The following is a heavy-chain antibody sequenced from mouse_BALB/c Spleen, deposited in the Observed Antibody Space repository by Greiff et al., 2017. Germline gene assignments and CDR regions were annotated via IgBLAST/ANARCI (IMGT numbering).Heavy chain of an antibody. CDR2: ISDGGSYT. CDR1: GFTFSDYY. J-gene: IGHJ3*01. V-gene: IGHV5-4*02. D-gene: IGHD2-4*01. Sequence: EVKLVESGGGLVKPGGSLKLSCAASGFTFSDYYMYWVRQTPEKRLEWVATISDGGSYTYYPDSVKGRFTISRDNAKNNLYLQMSSLKSEDTAMYYCARDCYDSPAYWGQGTLGTVSA. CDR3: ARDCYDSPAY.